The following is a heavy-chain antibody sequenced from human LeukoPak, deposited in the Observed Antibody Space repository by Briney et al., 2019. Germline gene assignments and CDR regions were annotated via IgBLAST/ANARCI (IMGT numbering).Heavy chain of an antibody. CDR2: IYYSGST. Sequence: SETLSLTCTCSDGSISSYYWSWIRQPPGKGLEWIGYIYYSGSTNYNPSLKSRVTISVDTSKNQFSLKLSSVTAADTAVYYCARASNGYETPDDYWGQGTLVTVSS. D-gene: IGHD5-12*01. CDR3: ARASNGYETPDDY. CDR1: DGSISSYY. J-gene: IGHJ4*02. V-gene: IGHV4-59*01.